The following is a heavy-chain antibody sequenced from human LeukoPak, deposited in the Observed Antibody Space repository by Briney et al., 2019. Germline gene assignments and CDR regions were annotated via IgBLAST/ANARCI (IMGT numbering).Heavy chain of an antibody. J-gene: IGHJ5*02. Sequence: GGSLRLSCAASGFKFETYNFNWVRQAPGKGLEWVATIRSYSSYIHYGDSVKGRFTISRDDAKNSLYLQMNSLRAEDTALYYCARVVLLWFGITGSRFDAWGQGTLVTVSS. V-gene: IGHV3-21*01. D-gene: IGHD3-10*01. CDR2: IRSYSSYI. CDR1: GFKFETYN. CDR3: ARVVLLWFGITGSRFDA.